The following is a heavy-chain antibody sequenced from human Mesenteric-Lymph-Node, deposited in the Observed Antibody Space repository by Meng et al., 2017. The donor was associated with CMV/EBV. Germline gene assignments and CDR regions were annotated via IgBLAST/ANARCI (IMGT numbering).Heavy chain of an antibody. J-gene: IGHJ6*02. CDR1: GFTFSDYA. Sequence: GGSLKISCAASGFTFSDYAVHWVRQAPGKGLEWVAVISYDGSNKYYADSVKGRFTISRDNSKNTLYLQMDSLRPEDTAVYYCARDDYEFWSGYYFHYSYYTMDVWGQGTTVTVSS. CDR2: ISYDGSNK. CDR3: ARDDYEFWSGYYFHYSYYTMDV. V-gene: IGHV3-30-3*01. D-gene: IGHD3-3*01.